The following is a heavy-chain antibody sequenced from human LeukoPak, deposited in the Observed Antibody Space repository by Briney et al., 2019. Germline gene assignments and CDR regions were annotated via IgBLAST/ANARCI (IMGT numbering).Heavy chain of an antibody. CDR3: ARGTTLTYIGGIEYFDY. CDR1: GGSISSGGYY. CDR2: IYYSGST. V-gene: IGHV4-31*03. D-gene: IGHD1-14*01. Sequence: SQSLSLTCTVSGGSISSGGYYWSWIRRHPGKGLEWIGYIYYSGSTYYNPSLKSRVTISVDTSKNQFSLKLSSVTAADTAVYYCARGTTLTYIGGIEYFDYWGQGTLVTVSS. J-gene: IGHJ4*02.